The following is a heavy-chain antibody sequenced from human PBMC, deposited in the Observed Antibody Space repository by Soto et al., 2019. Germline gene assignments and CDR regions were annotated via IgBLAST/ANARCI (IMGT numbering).Heavy chain of an antibody. Sequence: QVQLVESGGGVVQPGRSLRLSCEAYGFTFSNYGFHWVRQAPGKGLEWVAVISYDGSHKYYTDSVKGRFTISRDNSKNTVSLQMNNLRPDDTAVYYCANDSGEPHDPPLYHWFDPWGRGTLVTVSS. CDR2: ISYDGSHK. CDR3: ANDSGEPHDPPLYHWFDP. J-gene: IGHJ5*02. V-gene: IGHV3-30*18. CDR1: GFTFSNYG. D-gene: IGHD3-10*01.